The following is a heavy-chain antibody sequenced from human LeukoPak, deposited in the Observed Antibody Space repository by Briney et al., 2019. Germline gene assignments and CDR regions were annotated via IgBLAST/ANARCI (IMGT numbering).Heavy chain of an antibody. CDR2: IIPIIGIP. CDR1: GDTFSSSA. CDR3: ARDSSILDRGAYYVY. D-gene: IGHD1-26*01. J-gene: IGHJ4*02. Sequence: ASVKVSCKASGDTFSSSAITWVRQVPGQGLEWMGRIIPIIGIPNYAQKFQGRVTITADKSTTTAYMELSSLRSEDTAVYFCARDSSILDRGAYYVYWGRGTLVTVSS. V-gene: IGHV1-69*04.